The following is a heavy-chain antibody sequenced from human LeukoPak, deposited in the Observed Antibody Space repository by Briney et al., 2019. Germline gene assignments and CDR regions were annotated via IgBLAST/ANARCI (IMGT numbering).Heavy chain of an antibody. CDR3: ASLSSQEVFDGSDY. D-gene: IGHD1-1*01. CDR1: GGSFSGYY. CDR2: INHSGST. V-gene: IGHV4-34*01. Sequence: PSETLSLTCAVYGGSFSGYYWSWIRQPPGKGLEWIGEINHSGSTNYNPSLKSRVTISVDTSKNQFSLKLSSVTAADTAVYYCASLSSQEVFDGSDYWGQGTLVTVSS. J-gene: IGHJ4*02.